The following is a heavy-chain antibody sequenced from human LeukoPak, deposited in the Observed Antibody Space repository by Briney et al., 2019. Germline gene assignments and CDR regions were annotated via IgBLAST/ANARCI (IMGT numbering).Heavy chain of an antibody. J-gene: IGHJ5*02. CDR1: GGSFSGYY. V-gene: IGHV4-34*01. CDR2: MNHSGST. CDR3: ARSARRRNWFDP. Sequence: SETLSLTCAVYGGSFSGYYWSWIRQSPGKGLEWIGEMNHSGSTNNNPSLKSRVTISVDTSKNQFSLKLSSVTAADTAVYYCARSARRRNWFDPWGQGTLVTVSS.